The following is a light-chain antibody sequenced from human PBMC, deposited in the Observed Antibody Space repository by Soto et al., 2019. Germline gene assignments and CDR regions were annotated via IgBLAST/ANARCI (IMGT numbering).Light chain of an antibody. CDR2: GAS. CDR3: QQYGSSPIT. CDR1: QSVSSRS. Sequence: EIVFTQSPVTLSLSPGERATLSCRASQSVSSRSLAWYQQKPGQAPRLLIYGASSRATGIPDRFSGSGSGTDFTLTISRLEPEDFAVYYCQQYGSSPITFGQGTRLEIK. J-gene: IGKJ5*01. V-gene: IGKV3-20*01.